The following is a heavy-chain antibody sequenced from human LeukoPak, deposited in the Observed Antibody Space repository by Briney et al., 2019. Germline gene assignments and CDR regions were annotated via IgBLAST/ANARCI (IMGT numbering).Heavy chain of an antibody. CDR1: GGSFSGYY. CDR3: ARGPLRGYYDSSGYYSP. D-gene: IGHD3-22*01. CDR2: INHSGST. V-gene: IGHV4-34*01. J-gene: IGHJ5*02. Sequence: SETLSLTCAVYGGSFSGYYWSWIRHPPGKGLEWIGEINHSGSTNYNPSLKSRVTISVDTSKNQFSLKLSSVTAADTAVYYCARGPLRGYYDSSGYYSPWGQGTLVTVSS.